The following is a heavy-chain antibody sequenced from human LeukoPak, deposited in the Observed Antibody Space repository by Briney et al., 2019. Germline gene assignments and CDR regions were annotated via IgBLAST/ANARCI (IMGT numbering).Heavy chain of an antibody. J-gene: IGHJ4*02. CDR3: ASGETGYSSSWSDY. CDR1: GGSFSGYY. V-gene: IGHV4-34*01. CDR2: INHSEST. Sequence: SETLSLTCAVYGGSFSGYYWSWIRQPPGKGLEWIGEINHSESTNYNPSLKSRVTISVDTSKNQFSLKLSSVTAADTAVYYCASGETGYSSSWSDYWGQGTLVTVSS. D-gene: IGHD6-13*01.